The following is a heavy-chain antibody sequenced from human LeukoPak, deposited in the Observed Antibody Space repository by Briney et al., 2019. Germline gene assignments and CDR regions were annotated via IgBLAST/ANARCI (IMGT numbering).Heavy chain of an antibody. D-gene: IGHD2-8*01. CDR3: AQDVPIERIPGVGPGS. CDR2: IYSGGST. CDR1: GFTVSNNY. V-gene: IGHV3-66*02. J-gene: IGHJ5*02. Sequence: GGSLRLSCAASGFTVSNNYMNWVRQAPGKGLEWVSAIYSGGSTHYADSVKGRFTISRDNSKNTVYLQMSSLRTEDTAVYFCAQDVPIERIPGVGPGSWGQGTLVTVSS.